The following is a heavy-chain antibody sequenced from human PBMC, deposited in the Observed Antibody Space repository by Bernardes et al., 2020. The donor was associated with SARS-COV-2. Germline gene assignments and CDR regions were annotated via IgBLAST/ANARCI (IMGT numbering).Heavy chain of an antibody. CDR2: IKRKTDGGTT. V-gene: IGHV3-15*07. CDR3: TTGAEIYYDSSGFSYYFDF. J-gene: IGHJ4*02. D-gene: IGHD3-22*01. CDR1: GFTFRNAW. Sequence: VGSLRLSCAASGFTFRNAWMNWVRQAPGQGLAWVGHIKRKTDGGTTDYAAPVKGRFTISRDDSKNTMYLQMNSLKTEDTAVYYCTTGAEIYYDSSGFSYYFDFWGQGTLVTVSS.